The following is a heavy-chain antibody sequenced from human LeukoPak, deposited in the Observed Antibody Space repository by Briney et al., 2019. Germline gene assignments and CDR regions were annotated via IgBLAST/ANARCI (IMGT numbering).Heavy chain of an antibody. CDR1: GGSFSGYY. J-gene: IGHJ4*02. V-gene: IGHV4-34*01. CDR3: ARGAGYCSGGSCSTGDY. Sequence: KPSETLSLTCAVYGGSFSGYYWSWIRQPPGKGLEWIGEINHSGGTNYNPSPKSRVTISVDTSKNQFSLKLSSVTAADTAVYYCARGAGYCSGGSCSTGDYWGQGTLVTVSS. D-gene: IGHD2-15*01. CDR2: INHSGGT.